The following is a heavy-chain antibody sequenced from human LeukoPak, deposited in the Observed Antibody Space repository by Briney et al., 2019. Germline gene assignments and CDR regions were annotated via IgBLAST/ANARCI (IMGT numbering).Heavy chain of an antibody. V-gene: IGHV4-39*01. D-gene: IGHD6-13*01. CDR1: GDSISSGSFY. J-gene: IGHJ5*02. CDR3: ARQEQQLIYNWFDP. Sequence: SETLSLTCTVSGDSISSGSFYWGWIRQPPGKGLEWLGSIYHSGSTDYSPSLKSRVTISVDTSTNQFSLKLSSVTAADTAVYYCARQEQQLIYNWFDPWGQGTLVTVSS. CDR2: IYHSGST.